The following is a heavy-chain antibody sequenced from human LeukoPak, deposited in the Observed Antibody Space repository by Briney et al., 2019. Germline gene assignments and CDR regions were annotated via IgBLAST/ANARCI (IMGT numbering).Heavy chain of an antibody. Sequence: SETLSLTCTVSGGSISSYYWSWIRQPPGKGLVWIGYIYYSGSTNYKPSLKSRVTISVDTSKNQFSLRLSSVTAADTAVYYCARDNSQDAFDIWGQGTMVTVSS. J-gene: IGHJ3*02. V-gene: IGHV4-59*01. D-gene: IGHD4-23*01. CDR3: ARDNSQDAFDI. CDR2: IYYSGST. CDR1: GGSISSYY.